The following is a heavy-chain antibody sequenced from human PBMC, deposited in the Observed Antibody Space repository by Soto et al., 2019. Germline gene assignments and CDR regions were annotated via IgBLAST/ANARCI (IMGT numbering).Heavy chain of an antibody. CDR2: ISGSDVST. CDR1: GFTFSSYA. CDR3: AKDKIEYSRGGMDV. J-gene: IGHJ6*02. D-gene: IGHD6-6*01. Sequence: PGGSLRLSCAASGFTFSSYAMTWVRQAPGKGLEWVSGISGSDVSTYYADSVKGRFTISRDNSKNTLYLQMNSLRAEDTAVYYCAKDKIEYSRGGMDVWGQGTTVTVSS. V-gene: IGHV3-23*01.